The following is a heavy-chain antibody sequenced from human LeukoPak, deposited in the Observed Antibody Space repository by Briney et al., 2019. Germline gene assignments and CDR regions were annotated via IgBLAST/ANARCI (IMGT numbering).Heavy chain of an antibody. CDR3: AKALRRGAFDI. D-gene: IGHD4-17*01. J-gene: IGHJ3*02. Sequence: PGRSLRLSCAASGFTFDDYAMHWVRQAPGKGPEWVSGISWNSGSIGYADSVKGRFTISRDNAKNSLYLQMNSLRAEDTALYYCAKALRRGAFDIWGQGTMVTVSS. CDR2: ISWNSGSI. CDR1: GFTFDDYA. V-gene: IGHV3-9*01.